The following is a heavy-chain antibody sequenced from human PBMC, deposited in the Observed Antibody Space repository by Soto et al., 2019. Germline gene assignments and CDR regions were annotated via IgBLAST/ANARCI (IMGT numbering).Heavy chain of an antibody. CDR2: ILNDGSNR. CDR1: GFTFSNYG. CDR3: ARDDEYSGNGMDV. V-gene: IGHV3-33*01. J-gene: IGHJ6*02. D-gene: IGHD3-10*01. Sequence: QVQLVESGGGVVQPGRSLRLYWAASGFTFSNYGMHWVRQAPGKGLEWVAVILNDGSNRYRADSVKDRFTISRDNSKNMLYLQMNSLRAEDTAVYYCARDDEYSGNGMDVWGQGTTVTVS.